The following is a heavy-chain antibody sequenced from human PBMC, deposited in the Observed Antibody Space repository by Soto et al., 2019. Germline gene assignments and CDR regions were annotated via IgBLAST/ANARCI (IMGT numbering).Heavy chain of an antibody. J-gene: IGHJ6*02. Sequence: QVQLVQSGAEVKKPGASVKVSCKASGYTFTSYDINWVRQATGQGLEWMGWMNPNSGNTGYAQKFQGRVTMTRNTSLSTAYMELSSLRSEDTAVYYCARDLAAAGGGGMDVWGPGNTVNVSS. CDR3: ARDLAAAGGGGMDV. CDR1: GYTFTSYD. V-gene: IGHV1-8*01. CDR2: MNPNSGNT. D-gene: IGHD6-13*01.